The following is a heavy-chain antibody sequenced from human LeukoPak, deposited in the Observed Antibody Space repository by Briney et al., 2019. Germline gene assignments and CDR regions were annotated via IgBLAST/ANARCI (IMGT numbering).Heavy chain of an antibody. CDR3: ARATYDSSAVDAFDI. CDR1: GLTFRDYF. V-gene: IGHV3-11*01. CDR2: TNTAGNTI. Sequence: PGGSLRLSCAASGLTFRDYFMSWICQAPGKGLEWVAYTNTAGNTIYYADSMKGRFTISRDNAKNSLYLQMNTLRAEDTAVYYCARATYDSSAVDAFDIWGQGTMVTVSP. J-gene: IGHJ3*02. D-gene: IGHD3-22*01.